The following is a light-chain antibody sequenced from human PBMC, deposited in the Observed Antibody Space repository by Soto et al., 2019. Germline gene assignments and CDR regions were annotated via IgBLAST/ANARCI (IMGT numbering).Light chain of an antibody. CDR1: QSVSSN. J-gene: IGKJ5*01. CDR2: GAS. Sequence: EIVITQSPATLSVSPGERATLSCRASQSVSSNLAWYQQKPGQAPRLLIYGASSRATGIPDRFSGSGSGTDFTLTISGLEPEDFAVYYCQQYGSSPITVGQGTRREI. CDR3: QQYGSSPIT. V-gene: IGKV3-20*01.